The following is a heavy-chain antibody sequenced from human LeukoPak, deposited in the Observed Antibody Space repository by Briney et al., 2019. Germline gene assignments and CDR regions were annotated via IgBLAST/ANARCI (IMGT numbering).Heavy chain of an antibody. V-gene: IGHV4-59*01. CDR3: ASRSSIWSGYQDTLYYFDS. J-gene: IGHJ4*02. CDR1: GGSISSYY. CDR2: IYYSGST. D-gene: IGHD3-3*01. Sequence: PSETLSLTCTVSGGSISSYYWSWIRQPPGKRLEWIGHIYYSGSTNYNPSLKSRVAISVDTSKNQFSLKLSSVTAADTAVYYCASRSSIWSGYQDTLYYFDSWGQGTLVTVSS.